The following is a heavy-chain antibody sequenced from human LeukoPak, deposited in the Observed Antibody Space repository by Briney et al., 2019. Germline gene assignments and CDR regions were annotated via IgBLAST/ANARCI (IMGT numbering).Heavy chain of an antibody. Sequence: SETLSLTCTVSGGSISSYYWSWIRQPPGKGLEWIGEINHSGSTNYNPSLKSRVTISVDTSKNQFSLKLSSVTAADTAVYYCASGGPFFDYWGQGTLVTVSS. CDR1: GGSISSYY. CDR3: ASGGPFFDY. D-gene: IGHD4-23*01. V-gene: IGHV4-59*08. CDR2: INHSGST. J-gene: IGHJ4*02.